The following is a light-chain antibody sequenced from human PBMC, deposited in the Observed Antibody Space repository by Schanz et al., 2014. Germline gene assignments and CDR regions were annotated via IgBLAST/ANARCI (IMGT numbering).Light chain of an antibody. Sequence: QSALTQPPSASGSPGQSVTISCTGTSNDVGGYNYVSWYQQHPGKAPKFIIYEVSKRPSGVPDRFSGSKSGNTASLTVSGLKAEDEADYYCISYAGSNTLVFGGGTKLTVL. CDR3: ISYAGSNTLV. V-gene: IGLV2-8*01. CDR1: SNDVGGYNY. J-gene: IGLJ3*02. CDR2: EVS.